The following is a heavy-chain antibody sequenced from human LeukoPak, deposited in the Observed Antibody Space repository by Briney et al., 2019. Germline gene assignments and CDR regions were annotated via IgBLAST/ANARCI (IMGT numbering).Heavy chain of an antibody. Sequence: ASVKVSCKASGYTFTGYYMHWVRQAPRQGLEWMGRINPNSGGTNYAQKFQGRVTMTRDTSISTAYMELSRLRSDDTAVYYCARDITMVRGVITGMDYWGQGTLVTVSS. CDR1: GYTFTGYY. J-gene: IGHJ4*02. D-gene: IGHD3-10*01. V-gene: IGHV1-2*06. CDR2: INPNSGGT. CDR3: ARDITMVRGVITGMDY.